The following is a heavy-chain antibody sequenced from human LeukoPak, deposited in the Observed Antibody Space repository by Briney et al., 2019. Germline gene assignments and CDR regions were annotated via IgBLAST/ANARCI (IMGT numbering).Heavy chain of an antibody. D-gene: IGHD1-14*01. CDR3: ARAISEPSTPDI. CDR1: GFTFSLYW. J-gene: IGHJ4*02. CDR2: IKGDGSEK. Sequence: PGGSLRLSCTASGFTFSLYWMSWVRQAPGKGLEWVATIKGDGSEKYYVDSVKGRFTISRDNAQNSLDLHMDSLRAEDTAVYYCARAISEPSTPDIGGQGALVTVSS. V-gene: IGHV3-7*01.